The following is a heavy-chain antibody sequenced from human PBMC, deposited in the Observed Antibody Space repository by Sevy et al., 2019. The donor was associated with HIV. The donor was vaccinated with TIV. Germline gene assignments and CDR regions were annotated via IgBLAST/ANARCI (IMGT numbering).Heavy chain of an antibody. Sequence: GGSLRLSCAASGFTFSSYAMHWVRQAPGEGLEWVAVIWFDGSKKYYVDSVKGRFTISRDNSKNTLYLQMNSLRGEDTAVYYCARDVRIWSYSYDYGLDVWGQGTTVTVSS. CDR2: IWFDGSKK. V-gene: IGHV3-33*01. CDR1: GFTFSSYA. D-gene: IGHD3-3*01. J-gene: IGHJ6*02. CDR3: ARDVRIWSYSYDYGLDV.